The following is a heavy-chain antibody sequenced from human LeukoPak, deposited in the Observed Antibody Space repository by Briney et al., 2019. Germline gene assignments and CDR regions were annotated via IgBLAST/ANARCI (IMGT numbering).Heavy chain of an antibody. D-gene: IGHD3-10*01. V-gene: IGHV1-8*01. Sequence: ASVKVSCKASGYTFTSYDINWVRQATGQGLEWMGWMNPNSGNTGYAQKFQGRVTMTRDTSIDTAYMELTSLRYEDTAVYYCARDYYGSKSSSFDPWGQGTLVTVSS. CDR2: MNPNSGNT. CDR1: GYTFTSYD. CDR3: ARDYYGSKSSSFDP. J-gene: IGHJ5*02.